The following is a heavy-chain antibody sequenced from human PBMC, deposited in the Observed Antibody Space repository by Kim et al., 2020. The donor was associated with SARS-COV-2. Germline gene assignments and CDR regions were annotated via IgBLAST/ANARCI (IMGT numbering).Heavy chain of an antibody. J-gene: IGHJ4*02. CDR1: GGSISSYY. CDR2: IYYSGST. V-gene: IGHV4-59*01. Sequence: SETLSLTCTVSGGSISSYYWSWIRQPPGKGLEWIGYIYYSGSTNYNPSLKSRVTISVDTSKNQFSLKLSSVTAADTAVYYCARWPDMVRGGLLKYYFDYWGQGTLVTVSS. D-gene: IGHD3-10*01. CDR3: ARWPDMVRGGLLKYYFDY.